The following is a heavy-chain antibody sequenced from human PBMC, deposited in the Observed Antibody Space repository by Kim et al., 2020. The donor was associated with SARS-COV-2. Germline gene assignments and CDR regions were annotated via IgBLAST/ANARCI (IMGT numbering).Heavy chain of an antibody. D-gene: IGHD3-22*01. CDR3: AKDSAFDSSFHY. V-gene: IGHV1-2*02. CDR2: T. Sequence: TIYAQRFHGRVTLTRDTSTNTAYMELSRLRSDDTAVYFCAKDSAFDSSFHYWGQGTLVIVSS. J-gene: IGHJ4*02.